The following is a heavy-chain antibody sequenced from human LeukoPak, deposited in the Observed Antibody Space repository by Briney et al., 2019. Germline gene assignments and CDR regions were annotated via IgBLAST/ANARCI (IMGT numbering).Heavy chain of an antibody. D-gene: IGHD4-17*01. J-gene: IGHJ6*02. Sequence: ASVKVSCKVSGYTLTELSMHWVRQAPGKGLELMGGFDPEDGETIYAKKFQGRVTMTEDTSTDTAYMELSSLRSEDTAVYYCATDTHYGDYFYYYYGMDVWGQGTTVTVSS. CDR2: FDPEDGET. CDR3: ATDTHYGDYFYYYYGMDV. V-gene: IGHV1-24*01. CDR1: GYTLTELS.